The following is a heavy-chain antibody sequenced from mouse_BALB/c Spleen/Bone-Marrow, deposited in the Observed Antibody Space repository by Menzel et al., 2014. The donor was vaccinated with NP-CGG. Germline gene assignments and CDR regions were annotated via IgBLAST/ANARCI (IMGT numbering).Heavy chain of an antibody. CDR3: AIYYGYY. D-gene: IGHD2-2*01. Sequence: EVQLQQSGPELVKPGASVKISCKASGYSFTGCFMNWVMQSHGKSLEWIGRINPYNGDTFYNQKFKGKATLTVDKSSSTAHMELRSLASEDSAVYYCAIYYGYYWGQGTTLTVSS. J-gene: IGHJ2*01. CDR1: GYSFTGCF. V-gene: IGHV1-20*02. CDR2: INPYNGDT.